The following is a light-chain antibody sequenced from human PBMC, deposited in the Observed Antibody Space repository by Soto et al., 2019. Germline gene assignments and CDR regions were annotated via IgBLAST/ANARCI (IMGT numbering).Light chain of an antibody. CDR3: FSYADTNNFV. V-gene: IGLV2-8*01. CDR2: EVN. Sequence: QSALTQPPSASGSPGQSVSISCSGGSSDVGDSKYVSWYQVKPGKAPKLIIYEVNRRPEGAPYRFSGSKSGNTASLTVSGLQAEDEGDYYCFSYADTNNFVFGSGTKVTVL. J-gene: IGLJ1*01. CDR1: SSDVGDSKY.